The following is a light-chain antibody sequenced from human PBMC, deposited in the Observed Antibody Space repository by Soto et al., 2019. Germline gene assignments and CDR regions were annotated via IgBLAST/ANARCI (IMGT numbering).Light chain of an antibody. Sequence: QSALTQPASVSGSPGQSITISCTGTSSDVGGYNYVSWYQQHPCKAPKLMIYDVTNRPSGVSNRFSGSKSGNTASRTISGLQAEDEADYYCSSYTSSSTLVVFGGGTKLTVL. CDR3: SSYTSSSTLVV. J-gene: IGLJ2*01. CDR2: DVT. V-gene: IGLV2-14*01. CDR1: SSDVGGYNY.